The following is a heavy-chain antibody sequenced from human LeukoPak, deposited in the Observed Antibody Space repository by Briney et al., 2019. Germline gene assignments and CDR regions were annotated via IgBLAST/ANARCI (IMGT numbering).Heavy chain of an antibody. D-gene: IGHD6-13*01. Sequence: GASVKVSCKASGYTFTGYYMHWVRQAPGQGLEWMGRINPNSGGTNYAQKFQGRVTMTRDTSISTAYMELSRLRSDDTAVYYCARVLEQQLGYYYYYYYMDVWGKGTTVTVSS. CDR3: ARVLEQQLGYYYYYYYMDV. V-gene: IGHV1-2*06. J-gene: IGHJ6*03. CDR1: GYTFTGYY. CDR2: INPNSGGT.